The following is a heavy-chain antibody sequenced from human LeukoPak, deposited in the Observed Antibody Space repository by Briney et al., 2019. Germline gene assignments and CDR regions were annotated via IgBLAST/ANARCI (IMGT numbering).Heavy chain of an antibody. Sequence: PGGSLRLSCAASGFTFSSYSMNWVRQAPGKGLEWVSSISSSSKYIYYADSVKGRCTISRHNAKNSLSLQMHTRSAEDRAVYYCARGGSMKQLVGRGGRYFDYWGQGTLVTVSS. CDR1: GFTFSSYS. CDR3: ARGGSMKQLVGRGGRYFDY. V-gene: IGHV3-21*01. D-gene: IGHD6-6*01. CDR2: ISSSSKYI. J-gene: IGHJ4*02.